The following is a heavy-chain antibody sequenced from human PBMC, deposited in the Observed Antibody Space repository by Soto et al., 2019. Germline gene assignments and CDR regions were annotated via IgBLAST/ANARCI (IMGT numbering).Heavy chain of an antibody. J-gene: IGHJ5*02. CDR3: AKLVVPTSSWFDP. CDR2: IYYSGST. V-gene: IGHV4-39*01. Sequence: SETLPLTCTVAGGSIGYSNYYWGWIRPPPGKALEWIGTIYYSGSTYYNPSLKSRVTMSVDTSKNQFSLKLTSVAAADTAVYYCAKLVVPTSSWFDPWGQGTLVTVSS. D-gene: IGHD2-21*01. CDR1: GGSIGYSNYY.